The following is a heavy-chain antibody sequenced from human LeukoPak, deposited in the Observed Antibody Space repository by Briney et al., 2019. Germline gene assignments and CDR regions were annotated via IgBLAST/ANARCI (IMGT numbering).Heavy chain of an antibody. J-gene: IGHJ3*02. CDR3: ARLRGRYCGGDCYKPYAFDI. CDR2: IYTSGST. V-gene: IGHV4-4*07. D-gene: IGHD2-21*02. CDR1: GGSISSYY. Sequence: SETLSLTCTVSGGSISSYYWSWIRQPAGKGLEWIGRIYTSGSTNYNPSLKSRVTISVDTSKNQFSLKLSSVTAADTAVYYCARLRGRYCGGDCYKPYAFDIWGQGTMVTVSS.